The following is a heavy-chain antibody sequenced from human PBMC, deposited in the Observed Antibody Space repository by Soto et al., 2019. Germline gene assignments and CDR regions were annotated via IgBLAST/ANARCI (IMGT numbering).Heavy chain of an antibody. CDR2: ISYDGSNK. CDR1: GFTFSSYG. CDR3: AHSGGARVAAGKCPY. D-gene: IGHD6-25*01. Sequence: QVQLVESGGGVVQPGRSLRLSCAAAGFTFSSYGMHWVRQAPGKGLEWVAVISYDGSNKYYADSVKGRFTISRDNSKNTLHLQMNSQKAEDTAVYYCAHSGGARVAAGKCPYGGQGTLVTVSS. J-gene: IGHJ4*02. V-gene: IGHV3-30*03.